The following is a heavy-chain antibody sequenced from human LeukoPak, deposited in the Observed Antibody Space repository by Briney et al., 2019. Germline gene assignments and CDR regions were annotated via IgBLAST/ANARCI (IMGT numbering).Heavy chain of an antibody. CDR2: INAGNGNT. D-gene: IGHD2-15*01. CDR3: AKETFYSSYYFDF. Sequence: ASVKVSCKASGYTFTSYAMHWVRQAPGQRLEWMGWINAGNGNTKYSQNFQGRVTMSRDTSASTVYMELSSLRSEDTAVYYCAKETFYSSYYFDFWGQGTLVTVSS. J-gene: IGHJ4*02. V-gene: IGHV1-3*01. CDR1: GYTFTSYA.